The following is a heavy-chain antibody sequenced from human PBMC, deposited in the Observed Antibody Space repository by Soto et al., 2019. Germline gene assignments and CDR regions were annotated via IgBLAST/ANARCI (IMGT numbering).Heavy chain of an antibody. CDR3: ARAVVEMATILDY. V-gene: IGHV4-30-2*01. J-gene: IGHJ4*02. Sequence: SETLSLTCAVSGGSISSGGYSWTWIRQPPGKSLEWIGYIYHSGSTYYNPSLKSRVTISVDRSKNQFSLKLSSVTAADTAVYYCARAVVEMATILDYWGQETLVTVSS. CDR2: IYHSGST. CDR1: GGSISSGGYS. D-gene: IGHD2-2*01.